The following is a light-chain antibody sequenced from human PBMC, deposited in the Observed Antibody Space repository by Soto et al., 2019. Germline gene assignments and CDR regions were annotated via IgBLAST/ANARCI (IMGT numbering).Light chain of an antibody. V-gene: IGLV2-23*03. J-gene: IGLJ1*01. Sequence: QSVLTQPASVSGSPGQSITISCTGTSSDVGSYNLVSWYQQHPGKAPKLMIYEGSKRPSGVSNRFSGSKSGNTASLTISGLQAEDEADYYCCSYAGSSTFFYVFGTGTKGTVL. CDR3: CSYAGSSTFFYV. CDR2: EGS. CDR1: SSDVGSYNL.